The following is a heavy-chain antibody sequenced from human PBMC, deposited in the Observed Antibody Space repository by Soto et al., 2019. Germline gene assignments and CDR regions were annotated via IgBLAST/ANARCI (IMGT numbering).Heavy chain of an antibody. D-gene: IGHD4-17*01. CDR3: ARRYGDCFDY. CDR1: GGSISSYY. V-gene: IGHV4-59*08. J-gene: IGHJ4*03. Sequence: SETLSLTCTVSGGSISSYYWSWIRQPPGKGLEWIGYIYYSGSTNYNPSLKSRVTISVDTSKNQFSLKLSSVTAADTAVYYCARRYGDCFDYWGQGTTVTVSS. CDR2: IYYSGST.